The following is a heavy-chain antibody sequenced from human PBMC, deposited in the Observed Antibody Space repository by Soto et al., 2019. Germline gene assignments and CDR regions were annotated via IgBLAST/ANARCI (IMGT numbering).Heavy chain of an antibody. J-gene: IGHJ5*02. Sequence: ASVKVSCKASGYTFTGYYIHWVRQAPGQGLEWMGWINPNSGGTNYAQKFQGWVTMTRDTSISTAYMELSRLRSDDTAVYYCARGGGSYPPTNWFDPWGQGTLVTVSS. D-gene: IGHD2-15*01. CDR1: GYTFTGYY. CDR3: ARGGGSYPPTNWFDP. V-gene: IGHV1-2*04. CDR2: INPNSGGT.